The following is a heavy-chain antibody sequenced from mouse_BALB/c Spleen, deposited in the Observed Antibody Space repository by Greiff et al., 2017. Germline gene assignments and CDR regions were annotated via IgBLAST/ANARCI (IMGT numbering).Heavy chain of an antibody. J-gene: IGHJ2*01. Sequence: EVKLQESGGGLVQPGGSLKLSCAASGFTFSSYTMSWVRQTPEKRLEWVAYISNGGGSTYYPDTVKGRFTISRDNAKNTLYLQMSSLKSEDTAMYYCARNYYGNYVDYWGQGTTLTVSS. CDR2: ISNGGGST. V-gene: IGHV5-12-2*01. D-gene: IGHD2-1*01. CDR1: GFTFSSYT. CDR3: ARNYYGNYVDY.